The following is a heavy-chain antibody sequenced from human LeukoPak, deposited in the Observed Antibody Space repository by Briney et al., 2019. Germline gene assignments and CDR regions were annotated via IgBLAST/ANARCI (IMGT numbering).Heavy chain of an antibody. D-gene: IGHD3-22*01. CDR1: GFTFSTYA. V-gene: IGHV3-23*01. CDR3: AKIYDSSAYYYYFDY. Sequence: PGGSLRLSCAASGFTFSTYAMTWVRQAPGKGLEWVSAISGSGANTYYADSVKGRFTISRDNFKNTLYLQMNSLRAEDTAVYYCAKIYDSSAYYYYFDYWGQGTLVTVSS. CDR2: ISGSGANT. J-gene: IGHJ4*02.